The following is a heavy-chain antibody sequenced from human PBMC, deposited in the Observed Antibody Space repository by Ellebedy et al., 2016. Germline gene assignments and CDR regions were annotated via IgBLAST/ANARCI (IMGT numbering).Heavy chain of an antibody. CDR3: ARARSSGYDSGWFDP. V-gene: IGHV4-30-2*01. Sequence: SETLSLXXAVSGGSISSSGYSWSWIRQPPGKGLEWIGFIHHSGSTYYNPSLKSRVTISVDRSKNQFSLKLSSVTAADTAVYYCARARSSGYDSGWFDPWGQGTLVTVSS. D-gene: IGHD5-12*01. CDR1: GGSISSSGYS. CDR2: IHHSGST. J-gene: IGHJ5*02.